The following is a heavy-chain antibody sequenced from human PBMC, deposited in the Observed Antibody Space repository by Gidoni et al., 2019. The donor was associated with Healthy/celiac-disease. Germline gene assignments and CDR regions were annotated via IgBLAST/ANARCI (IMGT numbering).Heavy chain of an antibody. V-gene: IGHV3-23*01. CDR3: AKMRSREAYDDFWSGSDDY. J-gene: IGHJ4*02. Sequence: EVQLLESGGGLVQPGGSLRLSCAASGFTFISYDMSWVRQAPGKGLELVSAMSGSGGSTYYADSLKGRFTISRDNSKNTLYLQMNSLRAEDTAVYYCAKMRSREAYDDFWSGSDDYWGQGTLVTVSS. CDR2: MSGSGGST. CDR1: GFTFISYD. D-gene: IGHD3-3*01.